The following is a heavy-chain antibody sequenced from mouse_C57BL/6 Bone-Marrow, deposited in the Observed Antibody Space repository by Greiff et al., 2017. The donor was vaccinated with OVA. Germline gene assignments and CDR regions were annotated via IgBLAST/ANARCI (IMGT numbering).Heavy chain of an antibody. CDR1: GFTFSSYG. Sequence: EVKLVESGGDLVKPGGSLKLSCAASGFTFSSYGMSWVRQTPDKRLEWVATISSGGSYTYYPDSVKGRFTISRDNAKNTLYLQMSSLKSEDTAMYYCARHKGSHWGQGTLVTVSA. V-gene: IGHV5-6*01. CDR2: ISSGGSYT. J-gene: IGHJ3*01. CDR3: ARHKGSH.